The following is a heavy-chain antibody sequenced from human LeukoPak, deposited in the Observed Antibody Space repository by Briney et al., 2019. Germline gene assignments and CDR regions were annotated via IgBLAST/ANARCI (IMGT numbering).Heavy chain of an antibody. CDR3: ARGPAAQGDAFDI. D-gene: IGHD6-25*01. J-gene: IGHJ3*02. CDR1: GFTVSSNY. Sequence: GGSLRLSCAASGFTVSSNYMSWVRQAPGKGLEWVSVIYSGGSTYYADSVKGRFTISRDNSKNTLYLQMNSLRAEDTAVYYCARGPAAQGDAFDIWGQGTMVTVSS. CDR2: IYSGGST. V-gene: IGHV3-66*01.